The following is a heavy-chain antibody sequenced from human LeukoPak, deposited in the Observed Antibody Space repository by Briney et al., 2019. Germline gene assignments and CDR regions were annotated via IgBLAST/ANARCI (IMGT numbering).Heavy chain of an antibody. Sequence: PGGSLRLSCAASGFTFSTYSMSWVRQAPGKGLEWVSYISTSSSPIYYADSVKGRFTISRDNAKNSLYLQMNSLRAEDTAVYYCGKVAVAGTNWFDPWGQGTLVTVSS. CDR1: GFTFSTYS. D-gene: IGHD6-19*01. V-gene: IGHV3-48*01. J-gene: IGHJ5*02. CDR2: ISTSSSPI. CDR3: GKVAVAGTNWFDP.